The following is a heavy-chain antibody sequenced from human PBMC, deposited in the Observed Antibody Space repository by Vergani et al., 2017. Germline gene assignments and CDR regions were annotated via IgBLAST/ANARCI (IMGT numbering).Heavy chain of an antibody. J-gene: IGHJ3*02. V-gene: IGHV3-23*01. D-gene: IGHD6-19*01. CDR3: ARVGRSAVAGTFGAFDM. CDR2: ISASDGNT. CDR1: GFIFSSYA. Sequence: EVQLLESGGALVQPGKSLRLSCAASGFIFSSYAMTWVRQAPGKGLEWVSSISASDGNTYYADSVKGRVTISRDKSKNTLYLQMNSLRAEDTAEYYCARVGRSAVAGTFGAFDMWGQGTMVTVSS.